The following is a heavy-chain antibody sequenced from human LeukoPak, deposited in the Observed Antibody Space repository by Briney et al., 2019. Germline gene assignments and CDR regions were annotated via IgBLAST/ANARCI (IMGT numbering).Heavy chain of an antibody. CDR3: ARLAIAVTPYYFDF. V-gene: IGHV4-4*02. CDR1: GGSISSSNW. CDR2: VYHSGST. D-gene: IGHD6-19*01. J-gene: IGHJ4*02. Sequence: SETLSLTCAVSGGSISSSNWWSWDRQPPGKGLEWIGEVYHSGSTNYNASLESRVTISIDKSKNQFSLKLSSVTAADTAVYYCARLAIAVTPYYFDFWGQGTLVTVSS.